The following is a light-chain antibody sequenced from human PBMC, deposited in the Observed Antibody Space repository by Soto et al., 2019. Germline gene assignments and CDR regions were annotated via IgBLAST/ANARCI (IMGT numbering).Light chain of an antibody. CDR1: QSLLHSNGYNY. CDR2: LGS. J-gene: IGKJ1*01. CDR3: MQALQTPWA. V-gene: IGKV2-28*01. Sequence: DIVMTQSPLSLPVTPGEPASISCRSSQSLLHSNGYNYLDWYLQKPGQSPQLLIYLGSNRASGVPDRFSGSGSGTDFTLKISRVEDEDVGVYYCMQALQTPWALRHGTKVDIK.